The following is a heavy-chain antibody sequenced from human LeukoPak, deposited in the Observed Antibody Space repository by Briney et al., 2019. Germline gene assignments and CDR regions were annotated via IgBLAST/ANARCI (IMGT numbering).Heavy chain of an antibody. Sequence: GGSLRLSCAASGFTFSSYGMSWVRQAPGKGLEWVSAISGSGGSTYYADSVKGRFTISRDNSKNTLYLQMNSLRGEDTAVYYCARDGGRNFDYWGQGTLVTVSS. J-gene: IGHJ4*02. CDR2: ISGSGGST. V-gene: IGHV3-23*01. CDR1: GFTFSSYG. CDR3: ARDGGRNFDY.